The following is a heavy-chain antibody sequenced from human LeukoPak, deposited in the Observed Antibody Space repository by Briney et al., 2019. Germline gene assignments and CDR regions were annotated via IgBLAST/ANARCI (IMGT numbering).Heavy chain of an antibody. CDR1: GYTFTDYY. Sequence: WATVKISCKVSGYTFTDYYMHWVRQAPGQGLEWMGIINPSGGSTSYAQKFQGRVTMTRDTSTSTVYMELSSLRSEDTAVYYCARADYGDYEYYFDYWGQGTLVTVSS. CDR2: INPSGGST. CDR3: ARADYGDYEYYFDY. D-gene: IGHD4-17*01. J-gene: IGHJ4*02. V-gene: IGHV1-46*01.